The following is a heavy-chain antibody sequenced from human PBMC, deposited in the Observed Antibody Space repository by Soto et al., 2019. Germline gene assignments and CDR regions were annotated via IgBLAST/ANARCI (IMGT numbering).Heavy chain of an antibody. CDR1: EFTFSRYW. CDR2: INTDGSFT. D-gene: IGHD6-13*01. V-gene: IGHV3-74*01. CDR3: ARGGFAAAGPLDY. Sequence: GGSLRLSCAASEFTFSRYWMHWVRQAPGMGLVWVSRINTDGSFTSYADSVKGRSSISRDNAKNTLYLQMNSLRAEDTAVYYCARGGFAAAGPLDYWGQGTLVTVSS. J-gene: IGHJ4*02.